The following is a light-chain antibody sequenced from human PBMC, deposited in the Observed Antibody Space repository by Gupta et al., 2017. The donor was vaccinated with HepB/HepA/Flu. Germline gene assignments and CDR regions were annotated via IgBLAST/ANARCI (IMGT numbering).Light chain of an antibody. CDR2: DVN. CDR3: CSYAGNSWV. Sequence: HSAPTQPASVSVSPGPSITISCTGTSSDGGGYNYVSWYQQHPGQAPKVMIYDVNSRPSGVPDRFSGSKSGNAASLTISGLQVEDEADYHCCSYAGNSWVFGGGTKLTVL. J-gene: IGLJ3*02. CDR1: SSDGGGYNY. V-gene: IGLV2-11*01.